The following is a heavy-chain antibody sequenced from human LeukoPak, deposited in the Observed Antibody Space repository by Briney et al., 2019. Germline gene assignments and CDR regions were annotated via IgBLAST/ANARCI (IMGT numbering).Heavy chain of an antibody. Sequence: GGSLRLSCAASGFTFNNYGMHWVRQAPDKGLEWVAVIWYDGSNKYYADSVKGRFTISRDNSENTLYLQMNSLRAEDTAVYYCARTNERYSNYNFFDYWGQGTLVTVSS. V-gene: IGHV3-33*01. CDR3: ARTNERYSNYNFFDY. CDR2: IWYDGSNK. J-gene: IGHJ4*02. D-gene: IGHD4-11*01. CDR1: GFTFNNYG.